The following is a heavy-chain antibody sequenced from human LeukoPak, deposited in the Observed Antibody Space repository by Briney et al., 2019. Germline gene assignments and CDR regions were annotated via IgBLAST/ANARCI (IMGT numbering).Heavy chain of an antibody. Sequence: QPGGSLRLSCAASGFTFSSYGMHWVRQAPGKGLEWVAVISYDGSNKYYADSVKGRFTISRDNSKNTLYLQMNSLRAEDTAVYYCARGIFGVATDAFDIWGQGTMVTVSS. J-gene: IGHJ3*02. V-gene: IGHV3-30*03. D-gene: IGHD3-3*02. CDR2: ISYDGSNK. CDR3: ARGIFGVATDAFDI. CDR1: GFTFSSYG.